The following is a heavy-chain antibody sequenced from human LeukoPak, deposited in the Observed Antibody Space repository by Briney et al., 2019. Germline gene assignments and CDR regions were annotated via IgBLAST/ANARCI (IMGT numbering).Heavy chain of an antibody. CDR3: ATDLDTAMQY. CDR2: TNRDGSGT. J-gene: IGHJ4*02. V-gene: IGHV3-74*01. Sequence: GGSLRLSCAASGFTFRSYWMHWVRQAPGKGLVWVPRTNRDGSGTSYADSVKGRSTISRDNTRNTLYLQMNSLRAEDTAVYYCATDLDTAMQYWGQGTLVTVSS. CDR1: GFTFRSYW. D-gene: IGHD5-18*01.